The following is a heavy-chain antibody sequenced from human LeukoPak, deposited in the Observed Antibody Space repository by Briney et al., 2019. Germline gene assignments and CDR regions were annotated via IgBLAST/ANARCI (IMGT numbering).Heavy chain of an antibody. CDR2: IYYSGST. CDR3: ARHFCGDPNFDY. V-gene: IGHV4-59*08. D-gene: IGHD4-17*01. CDR1: GGSISSYY. J-gene: IGHJ4*02. Sequence: KSSETLSLTCTVSGGSISSYYWSWIRQPPGKGLEWIGYIYYSGSTNYNPSLKSRVTISVDTSKNQFSLKLSSVTAADTAVYYCARHFCGDPNFDYWGQGTLVTVSS.